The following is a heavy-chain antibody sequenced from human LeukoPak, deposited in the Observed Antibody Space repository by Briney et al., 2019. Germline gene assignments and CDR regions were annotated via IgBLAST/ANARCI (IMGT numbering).Heavy chain of an antibody. J-gene: IGHJ4*02. V-gene: IGHV3-23*01. CDR3: ARDYPTSGIVTIFDY. Sequence: GGSPRLSCASSGFTFNNYAMTWVRQAPGKGLEWVSSITASGGSTYCADSVKGRFTISRDNSKNTLYLQVSSLRAEDTAVYYCARDYPTSGIVTIFDYWGQGTLVTVSS. D-gene: IGHD1-1*01. CDR2: ITASGGST. CDR1: GFTFNNYA.